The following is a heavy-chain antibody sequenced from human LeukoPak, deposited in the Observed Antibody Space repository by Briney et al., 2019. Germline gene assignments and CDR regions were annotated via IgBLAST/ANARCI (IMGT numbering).Heavy chain of an antibody. CDR1: GYTFTGYY. D-gene: IGHD2-2*02. CDR3: ARVDQLLYGRYYYYYMDV. Sequence: VASVKVSCKASGYTFTGYYMHWVRQAPGQGLEWMGWINPNSGGTNYAQKFQGRVTMTRDTSISTAYMELSRLRSDDTAVYYCARVDQLLYGRYYYYYMDVWGKGTTVTVSS. J-gene: IGHJ6*03. CDR2: INPNSGGT. V-gene: IGHV1-2*02.